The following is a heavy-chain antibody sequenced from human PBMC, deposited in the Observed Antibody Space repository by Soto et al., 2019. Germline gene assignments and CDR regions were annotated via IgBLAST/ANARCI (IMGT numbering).Heavy chain of an antibody. CDR1: GFTFSVYA. J-gene: IGHJ4*02. V-gene: IGHV3-23*01. CDR3: AKALYGGFTY. Sequence: EVRLLESGGGLVQPGGSLRLSCAASGFTFSVYAMSWVRQAPGKGLEWVSGISGSGDSTHYADSVKGRFTVSRDNSKSRLYVQTNSLRAEDTDIYYCAKALYGGFTYWGQGTLVTVSS. D-gene: IGHD3-10*01. CDR2: ISGSGDST.